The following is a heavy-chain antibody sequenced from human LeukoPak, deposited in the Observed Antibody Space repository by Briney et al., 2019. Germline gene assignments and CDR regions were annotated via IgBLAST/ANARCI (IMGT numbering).Heavy chain of an antibody. CDR3: ARQDHQDHGDPNWFDP. CDR1: GGSISSSAYY. Sequence: PSETLSLTXSVSGGSISSSAYYWGCVRQSPGRGLEWIGSINFSGITFYNPSLRSRVRMSVDTSKNQFSLRVTSVTAADTAVYYCARQDHQDHGDPNWFDPWDQGILVTVSS. V-gene: IGHV4-39*01. J-gene: IGHJ5*02. CDR2: INFSGIT. D-gene: IGHD4-17*01.